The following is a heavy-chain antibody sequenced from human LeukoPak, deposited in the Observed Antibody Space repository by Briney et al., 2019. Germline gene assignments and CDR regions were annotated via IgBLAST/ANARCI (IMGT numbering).Heavy chain of an antibody. Sequence: GGSLRLSCAASRFTFSSFELDWVRQAPGKGLEWVSAISGSGVNTDHADSVKGRFTISRDNSKNTLYLQMNSLRVEDTAVYYCAKSFGPVIAAAGTGADWGQGTLVTVSS. CDR2: ISGSGVNT. CDR1: RFTFSSFE. J-gene: IGHJ4*02. V-gene: IGHV3-23*01. D-gene: IGHD6-13*01. CDR3: AKSFGPVIAAAGTGAD.